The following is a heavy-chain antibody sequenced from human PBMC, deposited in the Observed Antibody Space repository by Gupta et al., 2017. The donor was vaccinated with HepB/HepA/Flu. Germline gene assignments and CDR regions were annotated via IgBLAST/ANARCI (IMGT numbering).Heavy chain of an antibody. CDR2: INRDAGKT. CDR1: GFTFSSFD. V-gene: IGHV3-23*01. Sequence: EVQLLESGGGLLQPGGSLRLPFAASGFTFSSFDLNWVRQAPGKGLEWVSGINRDAGKTHYADFVKGRFTISRDNSRNTLSLQMTSLRVEDTAVYYCAKALASGRMFYFDSWGQGTLVTVS. D-gene: IGHD6-19*01. J-gene: IGHJ4*02. CDR3: AKALASGRMFYFDS.